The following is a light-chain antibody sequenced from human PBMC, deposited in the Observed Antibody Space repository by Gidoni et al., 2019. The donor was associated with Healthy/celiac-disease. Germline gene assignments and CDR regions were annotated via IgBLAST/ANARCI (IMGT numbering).Light chain of an antibody. CDR1: SSDVGSYNL. CDR2: EGS. J-gene: IGLJ3*02. Sequence: PGQSITISCTGTSSDVGSYNLVSWYQQHPGTAPKLMIYEGSKRPSGVSNRFSGSKSGNTASLTISGLQAEDEADYYCCSYAGSSTWVFGGGTKLTVL. CDR3: CSYAGSSTWV. V-gene: IGLV2-23*01.